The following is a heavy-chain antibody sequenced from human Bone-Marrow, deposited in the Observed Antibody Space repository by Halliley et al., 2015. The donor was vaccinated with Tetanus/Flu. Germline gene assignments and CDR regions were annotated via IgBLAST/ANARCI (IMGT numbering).Heavy chain of an antibody. Sequence: EVQLVQSGAEVKKPGESLRISCKGSGYSFTRYWIAWVRQKPGKALEYMGIVYPGDSDTRYSPSFQGQVLISADTSISTAYLQWDSLKASDPAMYYCARQPPNGSYRSFDSWGQGALVTVSS. D-gene: IGHD1-26*01. CDR3: ARQPPNGSYRSFDS. J-gene: IGHJ4*02. CDR2: VYPGDSDT. CDR1: GYSFTRYW. V-gene: IGHV5-51*01.